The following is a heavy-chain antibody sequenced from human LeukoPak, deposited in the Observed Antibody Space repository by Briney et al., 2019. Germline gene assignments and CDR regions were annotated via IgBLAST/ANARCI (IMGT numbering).Heavy chain of an antibody. Sequence: GGSLRLSCAASGFTFSSYGMSWVRQAPGKGLEWVSAISGSGGSTYYADSVKGRFAISRDNSKNTLYLQMNSLRTEDTAVYYCAKTGAGRTDYWGQGTLVTVSS. CDR2: ISGSGGST. CDR3: AKTGAGRTDY. CDR1: GFTFSSYG. D-gene: IGHD1-26*01. J-gene: IGHJ4*02. V-gene: IGHV3-23*01.